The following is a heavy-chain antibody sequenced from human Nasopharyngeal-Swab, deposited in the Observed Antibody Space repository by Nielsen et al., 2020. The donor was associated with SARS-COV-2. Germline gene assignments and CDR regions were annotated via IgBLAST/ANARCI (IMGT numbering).Heavy chain of an antibody. D-gene: IGHD6-25*01. CDR3: AIPDPGSSGHKNYYYYGMDV. CDR1: GYTFTGYY. Sequence: ASVKVSCKASGYTFTGYYMHWVRQAPGQGLEWMGWINPNSGGTNYAQKFQGWVTMTRDTSISPAYMELSRLRSDDTALYYCAIPDPGSSGHKNYYYYGMDVWGQGTTVTVSS. J-gene: IGHJ6*02. CDR2: INPNSGGT. V-gene: IGHV1-2*04.